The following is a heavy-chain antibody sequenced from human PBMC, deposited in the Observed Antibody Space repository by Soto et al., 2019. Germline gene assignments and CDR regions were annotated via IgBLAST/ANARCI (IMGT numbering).Heavy chain of an antibody. Sequence: QVQLVESGGGGVQPGTSLRLSCAASGFTFSRHGMHWVRQTPGKGLEWLAVKLKDASGHWYADSVKGRFTISRDNFENTLYLQMNGLRLEDTAMYYCARDDDYPDNGFDYWGQGTLVTVSS. V-gene: IGHV3-33*08. CDR1: GFTFSRHG. J-gene: IGHJ4*02. D-gene: IGHD4-17*01. CDR3: ARDDDYPDNGFDY. CDR2: KLKDASGH.